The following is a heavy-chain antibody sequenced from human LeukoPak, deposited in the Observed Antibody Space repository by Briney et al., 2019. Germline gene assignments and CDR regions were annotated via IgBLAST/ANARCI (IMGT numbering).Heavy chain of an antibody. CDR3: ARGLTVYDYIWGSYRSRSWLDP. V-gene: IGHV4-34*01. Sequence: SETLSLTCAVYGGSFSGYYWSWIRQPPGKGLEWIGEINHSGSTNYNPSLKSRVTISVDTSKNQFSLKLSSVTAADTAVYYCARGLTVYDYIWGSYRSRSWLDPWGQGTLVTVSS. J-gene: IGHJ5*02. CDR2: INHSGST. D-gene: IGHD3-16*02. CDR1: GGSFSGYY.